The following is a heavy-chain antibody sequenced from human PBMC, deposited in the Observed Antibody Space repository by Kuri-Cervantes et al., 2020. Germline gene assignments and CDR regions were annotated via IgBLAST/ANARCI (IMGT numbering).Heavy chain of an antibody. V-gene: IGHV1-24*01. CDR2: FDPEDGET. D-gene: IGHD6-13*01. J-gene: IGHJ6*03. Sequence: ASVKVSCKVSGYTLTELSMHWVRQAPGKGLEWMGGFDPEDGETIYAQKFQGRVTMTEDTSTDTAYMELSSLRSEDAAVYYCARAAGLYYYYYMDVWGKGTTVTVSS. CDR3: ARAAGLYYYYYMDV. CDR1: GYTLTELS.